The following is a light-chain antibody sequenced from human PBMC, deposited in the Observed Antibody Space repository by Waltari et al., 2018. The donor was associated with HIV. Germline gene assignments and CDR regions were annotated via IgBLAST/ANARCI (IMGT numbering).Light chain of an antibody. V-gene: IGLV3-21*02. CDR3: QVWYSLTDPVV. CDR2: DDS. Sequence: SYVLTQPPSVSVAPGQTARITCGGSSIGSKSVHWYQQKPGQAPVLVVSDDSDRPSGIPGRFSVSKSGNTATLTISRVEAGDEADYYCQVWYSLTDPVVFGGGTKLTVL. CDR1: SIGSKS. J-gene: IGLJ2*01.